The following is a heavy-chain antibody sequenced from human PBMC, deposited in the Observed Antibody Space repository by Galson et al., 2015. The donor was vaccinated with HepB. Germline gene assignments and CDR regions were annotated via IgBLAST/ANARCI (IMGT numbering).Heavy chain of an antibody. CDR1: GDSVSSNSAT. CDR2: TYYRSKWYN. V-gene: IGHV6-1*01. J-gene: IGHJ4*02. D-gene: IGHD6-13*01. CDR3: ARGRPSRSLDY. Sequence: CAISGDSVSSNSATYSWIRQSPSRGLEWLGRTYYRSKWYNDYAVSVKSRITINPDTSKSQFSLQLNSVTPEDTAVYYCARGRPSRSLDYWGQGTLVTVSS.